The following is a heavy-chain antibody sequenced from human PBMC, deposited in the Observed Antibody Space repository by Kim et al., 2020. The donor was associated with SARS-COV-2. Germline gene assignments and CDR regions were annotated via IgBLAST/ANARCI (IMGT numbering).Heavy chain of an antibody. Sequence: ASVKVSCKASGYTFTSYGISWVRQAPGQGLEWMGWISAYNGNTNYAQKLQGRVTMTTDTSTSTAYMELRSLRSDDTAVYYCARDPYPDCSSTSCHFFEWFDPWGQGTLVTVSS. D-gene: IGHD2-2*01. J-gene: IGHJ5*02. CDR1: GYTFTSYG. V-gene: IGHV1-18*04. CDR3: ARDPYPDCSSTSCHFFEWFDP. CDR2: ISAYNGNT.